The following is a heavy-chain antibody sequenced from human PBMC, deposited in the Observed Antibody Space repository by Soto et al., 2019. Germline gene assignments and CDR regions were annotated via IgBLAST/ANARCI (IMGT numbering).Heavy chain of an antibody. CDR1: GYRFSSFW. J-gene: IGHJ4*02. CDR3: ARNGYSRSWYPDH. Sequence: GESLKISCHASGYRFSSFWIGWVRQMPGKGLEWMGIAQPGHSDTRYSPSFQGHVTISADESTNTAYLQWSSLRASDTAMYFCARNGYSRSWYPDHWGQGTLVTVYS. CDR2: AQPGHSDT. D-gene: IGHD6-13*01. V-gene: IGHV5-51*01.